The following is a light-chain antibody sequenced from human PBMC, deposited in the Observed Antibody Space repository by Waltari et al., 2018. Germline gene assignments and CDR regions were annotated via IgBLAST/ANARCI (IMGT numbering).Light chain of an antibody. CDR3: PQYERWPPIT. CDR2: AAC. J-gene: IGKJ4*01. CDR1: QSIDNN. V-gene: IGKV3-15*01. Sequence: EVVMTQSPATLSVSPGERVTLSCKARQSIDNNLAWYQQKPGQAPRPLSYAACTQATGFPAKFGGGRSRTDFTVTISGLRSEDCAVGCWPQYERWPPITFGRGAKVEIK.